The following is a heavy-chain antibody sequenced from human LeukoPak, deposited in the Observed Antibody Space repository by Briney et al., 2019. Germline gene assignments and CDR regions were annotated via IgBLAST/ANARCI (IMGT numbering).Heavy chain of an antibody. D-gene: IGHD3-10*01. CDR1: GFTFSSYW. CDR3: ARDSYGSGIDY. J-gene: IGHJ4*02. CDR2: IKQDGSEK. V-gene: IGHV3-7*01. Sequence: PGGSPRLSCAASGFTFSSYWMTWVRQAPGKGLEWVANIKQDGSEKYYVDSVKGRFTISRDNAKNSLYLQMNSLRAEDTAVYYCARDSYGSGIDYWGQGTLVTVSS.